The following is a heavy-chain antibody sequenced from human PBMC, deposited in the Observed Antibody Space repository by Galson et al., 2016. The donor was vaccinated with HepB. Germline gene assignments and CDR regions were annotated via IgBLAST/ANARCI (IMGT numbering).Heavy chain of an antibody. J-gene: IGHJ4*02. CDR1: GGLFRTYG. CDR3: ARSRVAYCGDDCYPEFEY. V-gene: IGHV1-69*13. D-gene: IGHD2-21*02. CDR2: IIPIFGTA. Sequence: SVKVSCKASGGLFRTYGINWVRQAPGQGLEWMGGIIPIFGTANYAQKFQGRVSITADVSTTTAYMELSSLRSEDTAVYYCARSRVAYCGDDCYPEFEYWGQGTLVTV.